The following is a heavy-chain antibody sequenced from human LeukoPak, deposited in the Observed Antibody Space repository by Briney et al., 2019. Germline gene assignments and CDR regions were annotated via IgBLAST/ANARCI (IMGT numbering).Heavy chain of an antibody. Sequence: SETLSLTCTVSGSSISRDYWSWIRQPPGKGLEWIGYIYYTGSTNYNPSLKSRVTISVDTSKNQFSLKLRSVTAADTAVYYCARDRPGGSSLDYWGQGTLVTVSS. CDR2: IYYTGST. CDR1: GSSISRDY. CDR3: ARDRPGGSSLDY. D-gene: IGHD6-13*01. J-gene: IGHJ4*02. V-gene: IGHV4-59*01.